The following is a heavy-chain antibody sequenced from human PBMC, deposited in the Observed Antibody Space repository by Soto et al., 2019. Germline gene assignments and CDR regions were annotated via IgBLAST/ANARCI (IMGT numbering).Heavy chain of an antibody. V-gene: IGHV5-10-1*01. CDR1: GYSFTSYW. D-gene: IGHD3-22*01. Sequence: PGESLKISCKGSGYSFTSYWISWVRQMPGKGLEWMGRIDPSDSYTNYSPSFQGHVTISADKSISTAYLQWSSLKASDTAMYYCARRVHYYDSSGYPNYSYWYFDLRGRGTLVTVSS. CDR3: ARRVHYYDSSGYPNYSYWYFDL. CDR2: IDPSDSYT. J-gene: IGHJ2*01.